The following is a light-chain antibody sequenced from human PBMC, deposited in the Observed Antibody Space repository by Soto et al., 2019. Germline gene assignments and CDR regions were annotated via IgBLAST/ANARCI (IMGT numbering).Light chain of an antibody. CDR1: SSDVGGYPL. CDR3: CPYAGPRYG. V-gene: IGLV2-23*01. Sequence: QSALTQPASVSGSPGKSITLSGTGTSSDVGGYPLLSWYQQHPGKAPKLMIYEGSKRPSGVSNRFSGSKSGYTASLTISGLRAEDEAAYYCCPYAGPRYGFGSGTKLTVL. J-gene: IGLJ1*01. CDR2: EGS.